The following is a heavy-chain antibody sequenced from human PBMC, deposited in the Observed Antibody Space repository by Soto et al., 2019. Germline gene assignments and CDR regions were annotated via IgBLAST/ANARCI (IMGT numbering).Heavy chain of an antibody. D-gene: IGHD6-19*01. CDR2: LYYTGST. Sequence: PSETLSLTCTVSGGSISSGGYYWSWIRQPPGKGLEWIGYLYYTGSTHYNPSLKSRVTMSVDTSKNQFSLKLNSVTAADTAVYYCARGFAIGWYTYFFDLWGQGPLVTVSS. CDR3: ARGFAIGWYTYFFDL. J-gene: IGHJ4*02. CDR1: GGSISSGGYY. V-gene: IGHV4-61*08.